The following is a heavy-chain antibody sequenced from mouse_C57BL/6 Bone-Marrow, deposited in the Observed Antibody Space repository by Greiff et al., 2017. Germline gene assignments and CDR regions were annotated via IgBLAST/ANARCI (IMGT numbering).Heavy chain of an antibody. D-gene: IGHD2-5*01. J-gene: IGHJ4*01. CDR2: IYPGSGST. V-gene: IGHV1-55*01. CDR1: GYTFTSYW. CDR3: ARGGKNYSNYYAMDY. Sequence: VQLQESGAELVKPGASVKMSCKASGYTFTSYWITWVKQRPGQGLEWIGDIYPGSGSTNYNEKFKSKATLTVAISSSTAYMQLSSLTSEDSAVYYGARGGKNYSNYYAMDYWGQGTSVTVSS.